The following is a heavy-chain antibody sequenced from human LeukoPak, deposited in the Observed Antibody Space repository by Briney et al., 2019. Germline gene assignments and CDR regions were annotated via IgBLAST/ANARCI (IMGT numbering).Heavy chain of an antibody. D-gene: IGHD3-22*01. CDR1: GFTFSSSA. J-gene: IGHJ4*02. CDR2: ISSDGSNI. Sequence: GGSLRLSCAASGFTFSSSAMHWVRQAPGKGLGWVALISSDGSNIHYADSVKGRFTISRDNSKNTLYLQMNSLRAEDTAVYFCARDLDRSYLDYWGQGTLVTVSS. CDR3: ARDLDRSYLDY. V-gene: IGHV3-30-3*01.